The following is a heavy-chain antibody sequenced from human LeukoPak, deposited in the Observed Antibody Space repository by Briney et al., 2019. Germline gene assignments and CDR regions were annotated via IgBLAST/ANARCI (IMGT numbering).Heavy chain of an antibody. CDR2: ISSSGSTI. J-gene: IGHJ4*02. D-gene: IGHD5-18*01. CDR1: GFTFSDYY. Sequence: PGGSLRLSCAASGFTFSDYYMSWIRQAPGKGLEWVSYISSSGSTIYYAGSVKGRFTISRDNAKNSLYLQMNSLRAEDTAVYYCARRCVRGYSSDYWGQGTLVTVSS. CDR3: ARRCVRGYSSDY. V-gene: IGHV3-11*01.